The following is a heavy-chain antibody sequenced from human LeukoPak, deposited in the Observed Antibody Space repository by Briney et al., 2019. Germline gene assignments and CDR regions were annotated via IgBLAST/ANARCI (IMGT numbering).Heavy chain of an antibody. Sequence: GESLKISCKGSGYSFTSYWIGWVRQMPGKGLERMGIIYPGDSDTRYSPSFQGQVTISADKSISTAYLQWSSLKASDTAMYYCARQSYDFWSGYLGYFDYWGQGTLVTVSS. J-gene: IGHJ4*02. D-gene: IGHD3-3*01. CDR1: GYSFTSYW. CDR3: ARQSYDFWSGYLGYFDY. V-gene: IGHV5-51*01. CDR2: IYPGDSDT.